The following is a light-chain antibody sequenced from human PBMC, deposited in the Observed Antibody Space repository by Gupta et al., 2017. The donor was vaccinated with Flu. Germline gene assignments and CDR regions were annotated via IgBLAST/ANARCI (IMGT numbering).Light chain of an antibody. CDR2: TTS. J-gene: IGKJ1*01. Sequence: PSSLSASVGDRVSITCRASQSLNNYLNWYQHKPGEAPKLLISTTSNLRSGIASRFSGSGSGTVFTLTINNLQPEDFATYYCQQSDSTPWTFGQGTKVEIK. CDR3: QQSDSTPWT. CDR1: QSLNNY. V-gene: IGKV1-39*01.